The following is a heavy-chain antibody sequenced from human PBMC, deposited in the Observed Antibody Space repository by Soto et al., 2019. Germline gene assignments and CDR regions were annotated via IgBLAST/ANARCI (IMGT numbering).Heavy chain of an antibody. CDR3: TTDRGGYDYFDY. J-gene: IGHJ4*02. Sequence: PGGSLRLSCAASGFTFSNAWMSWVRQAPGKGLEWVGRIKSKTDGRTTDYAAPVKGRSTISRDDSKNTLYLQMNSLKTEDTAVYYCTTDRGGYDYFDYWGQGTLVTVSS. V-gene: IGHV3-15*01. D-gene: IGHD5-12*01. CDR2: IKSKTDGRTT. CDR1: GFTFSNAW.